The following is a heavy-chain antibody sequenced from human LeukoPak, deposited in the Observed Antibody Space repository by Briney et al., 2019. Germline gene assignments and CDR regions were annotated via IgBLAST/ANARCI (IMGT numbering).Heavy chain of an antibody. Sequence: GRSLRLSCAASGFTFSSYWMSWVSQDPGRGQGWVANIKQDGSEKYYVDSVKGRFTISRDNAKNSLYLQMTSLRAEDTAVYYCARGAYGDYVSTYWGQGTLVTVSS. CDR2: IKQDGSEK. D-gene: IGHD4-17*01. CDR3: ARGAYGDYVSTY. CDR1: GFTFSSYW. V-gene: IGHV3-7*01. J-gene: IGHJ4*02.